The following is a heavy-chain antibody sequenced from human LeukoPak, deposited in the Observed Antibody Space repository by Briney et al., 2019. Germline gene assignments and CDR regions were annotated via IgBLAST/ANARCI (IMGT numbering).Heavy chain of an antibody. CDR1: GGTVSSSC. J-gene: IGHJ3*02. V-gene: IGHV4-59*02. CDR3: ARVGPTDDYGDSHDAFDI. CDR2: IYYSGST. D-gene: IGHD4-17*01. Sequence: SETLSLTCSASGGTVSSSCWSWIRQPPGKGLEWMGHIYYSGSTNYNPSLKSRVTISVDTSKNHFSLKVTSVTAADTAVYYCARVGPTDDYGDSHDAFDIWGQGTLVAVSS.